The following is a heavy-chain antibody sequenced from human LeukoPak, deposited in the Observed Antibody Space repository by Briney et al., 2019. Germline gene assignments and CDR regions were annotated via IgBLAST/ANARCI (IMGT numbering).Heavy chain of an antibody. D-gene: IGHD3-10*01. V-gene: IGHV3-7*04. CDR3: ARGPLWFGELSLDY. CDR1: GFTFSSYW. J-gene: IGHJ4*02. CDR2: IKQDGSEK. Sequence: PGGSLRLSCAASGFTFSSYWMSWVRQAPGKGLEWVANIKQDGSEKYYVDSVKGRFTISRDNAKNSLYLQMSSLRAEDTAVYYCARGPLWFGELSLDYWGQGTLVTVSS.